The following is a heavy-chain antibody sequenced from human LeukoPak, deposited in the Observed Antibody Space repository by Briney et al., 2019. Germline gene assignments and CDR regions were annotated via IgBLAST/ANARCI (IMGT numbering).Heavy chain of an antibody. D-gene: IGHD3-10*01. CDR2: IKQDGSAK. Sequence: GGSLRLSCAASGFAFGDFWMSWVRQTPGKGLESVATIKQDGSAKEYVDSVKGRFTISRDNAKESLYLQMNNLRADDTGVCYCAREKREGLWFGELFRFQYCGLDVWGQGTTVTVSS. CDR1: GFAFGDFW. J-gene: IGHJ6*02. V-gene: IGHV3-7*01. CDR3: AREKREGLWFGELFRFQYCGLDV.